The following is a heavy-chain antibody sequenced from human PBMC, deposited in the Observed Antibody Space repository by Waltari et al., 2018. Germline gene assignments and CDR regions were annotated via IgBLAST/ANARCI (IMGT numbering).Heavy chain of an antibody. Sequence: EVQLVESGGGLVKPGGSLRLSCAASGFTFSSYSMNWVRQAPGKGLEWVSSISSSSSYIYYADSVKGRFTISRDNAKNSLYLQMNSLRAEDTAVYYCARNGGGYNWFDPWGQGTLVTVSS. CDR2: ISSSSSYI. CDR3: ARNGGGYNWFDP. CDR1: GFTFSSYS. V-gene: IGHV3-21*01. D-gene: IGHD2-15*01. J-gene: IGHJ5*02.